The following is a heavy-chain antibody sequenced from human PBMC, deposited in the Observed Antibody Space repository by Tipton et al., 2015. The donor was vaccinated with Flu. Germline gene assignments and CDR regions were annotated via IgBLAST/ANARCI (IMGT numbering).Heavy chain of an antibody. D-gene: IGHD3-22*01. CDR3: ARRLSSGYYYPFDY. CDR2: IYHSGST. J-gene: IGHJ4*02. Sequence: TLSLTCAVSGGSISSSNWWSWVRQPPGKGLEWIGEIYHSGSTNYNPSLKSRVTISVDKSKNQFSLKLSSVTAADTAVYYSARRLSSGYYYPFDYWGQGTLVTVSS. CDR1: GGSISSSNW. V-gene: IGHV4-4*02.